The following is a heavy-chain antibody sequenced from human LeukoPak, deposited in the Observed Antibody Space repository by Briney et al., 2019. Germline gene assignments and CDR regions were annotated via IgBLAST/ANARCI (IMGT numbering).Heavy chain of an antibody. D-gene: IGHD2-2*01. V-gene: IGHV4-61*01. CDR3: ARGYCGSASCYGVFDY. CDR2: IYDSGST. CDR1: GDSFSSGSYY. Sequence: SDTLSLTCTVSGDSFSSGSYYWSWIRQPPGKGLEWIEDIYDSGSTNYNPSLKSRVTISVDTSKNQFSLKLSSVTAADTAVYYCARGYCGSASCYGVFDYWGQGTLVTVSS. J-gene: IGHJ4*02.